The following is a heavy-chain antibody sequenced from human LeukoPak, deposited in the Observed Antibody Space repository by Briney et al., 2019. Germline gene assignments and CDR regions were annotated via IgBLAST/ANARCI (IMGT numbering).Heavy chain of an antibody. Sequence: PGGSLRLSCAASGVTFSSYGMHWVRQAPGKGLEWVAVISYDGSNKYYADSVKGRFTISRDNAKNTLYLQMNSLIAEDTAVYYCASDTDSSCSGGSCLIANWGQGTLVTVSS. CDR3: ASDTDSSCSGGSCLIAN. CDR1: GVTFSSYG. CDR2: ISYDGSNK. D-gene: IGHD2-15*01. J-gene: IGHJ4*02. V-gene: IGHV3-30*04.